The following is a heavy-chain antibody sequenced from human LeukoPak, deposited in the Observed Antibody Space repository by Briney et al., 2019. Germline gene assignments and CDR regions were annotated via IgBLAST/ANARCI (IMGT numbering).Heavy chain of an antibody. D-gene: IGHD3-3*01. Sequence: GGSLRLSCAASGFTVSSNYMSWVRQAPGKGLEWVSGIVGSGGSTYYADSVKGRFTISRDNSKNTLYLQMNSLRAEDTAVYYCAKGNVEWLLYCAFDIWGQGTMVTVSS. CDR3: AKGNVEWLLYCAFDI. CDR1: GFTVSSNY. V-gene: IGHV3-23*01. CDR2: IVGSGGST. J-gene: IGHJ3*02.